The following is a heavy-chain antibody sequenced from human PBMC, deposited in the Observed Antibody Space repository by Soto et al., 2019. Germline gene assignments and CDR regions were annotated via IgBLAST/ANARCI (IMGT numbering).Heavy chain of an antibody. Sequence: VQLVESGGGLVQPGEPLRLSCTASGLTFSISWMTWVRQAPGEGLEWVSNINPAGNVKQYADSVKERFTNSRDNAKNSLFLQMSGLRVEDTAVYYCATANTPYAFDMWGQGTMVTVSS. CDR3: ATANTPYAFDM. J-gene: IGHJ3*02. CDR2: INPAGNVK. V-gene: IGHV3-7*01. CDR1: GLTFSISW.